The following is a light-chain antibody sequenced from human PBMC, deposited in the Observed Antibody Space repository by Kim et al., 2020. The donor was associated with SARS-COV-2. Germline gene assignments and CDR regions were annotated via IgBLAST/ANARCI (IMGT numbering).Light chain of an antibody. V-gene: IGKV1-33*01. CDR2: DTS. Sequence: ASVGDRVPITCQASQDIGNFLNWFQQKPGNAPKLLIYDTSKVEPGVSSRFSVSGSGTLFTVLLNGLQAEDIAPYHCQQYDLVPFTFGQGTRLEI. CDR3: QQYDLVPFT. CDR1: QDIGNF. J-gene: IGKJ5*01.